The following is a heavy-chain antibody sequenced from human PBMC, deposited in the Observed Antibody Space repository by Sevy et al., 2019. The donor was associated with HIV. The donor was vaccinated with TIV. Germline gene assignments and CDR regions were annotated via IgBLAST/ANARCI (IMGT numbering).Heavy chain of an antibody. Sequence: GGCLRLSCAASGFTFSSYAMSWVRQAPGKGLEWVSSITSSSNYIYYADSVKGRFTISRDNAKDSVYLQMNSLRAEDTAVYYCARPYGSGSWEAFDIWGQGTMVTVSS. CDR3: ARPYGSGSWEAFDI. CDR1: GFTFSSYA. D-gene: IGHD3-10*01. J-gene: IGHJ3*02. CDR2: ITSSSNYI. V-gene: IGHV3-21*01.